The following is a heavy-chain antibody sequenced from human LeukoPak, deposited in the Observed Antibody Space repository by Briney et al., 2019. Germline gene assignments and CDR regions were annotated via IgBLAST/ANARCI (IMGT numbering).Heavy chain of an antibody. CDR2: IDPNSGDT. D-gene: IGHD6-19*01. CDR3: ARLVSY. J-gene: IGHJ4*02. Sequence: ASVNVSCTASGYTFTVYYIHWVRQAPGQGLEWMGYIDPNSGDTNYTQKFQGRVTMTRDTSISTAYMELSRLRSDDTAVYYCARLVSYWGQGTLVTVSS. CDR1: GYTFTVYY. V-gene: IGHV1-2*02.